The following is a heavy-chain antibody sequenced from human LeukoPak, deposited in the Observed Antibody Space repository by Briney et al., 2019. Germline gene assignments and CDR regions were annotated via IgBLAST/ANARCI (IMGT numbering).Heavy chain of an antibody. CDR2: ISDSGGRT. Sequence: PGGSLRLSCAASGFTFSNYAMSWVRQAPGKGLEWVSSISDSGGRTYYADSVKGRFTISRDNSKNTLYLQMNSLRAEDTAVYYCAKEEYNSGWYDYWGQGTLVTVSS. CDR1: GFTFSNYA. J-gene: IGHJ4*02. CDR3: AKEEYNSGWYDY. D-gene: IGHD6-19*01. V-gene: IGHV3-23*01.